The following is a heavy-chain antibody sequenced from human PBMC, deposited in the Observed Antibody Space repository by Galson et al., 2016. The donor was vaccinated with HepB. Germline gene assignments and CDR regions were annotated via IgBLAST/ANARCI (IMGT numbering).Heavy chain of an antibody. D-gene: IGHD4-11*01. Sequence: SLRLSCAASGFTFSSYSMNWVRQAPGKGLEWVSSISSSSSYIYYADSVKGRFTISRDNAKNSLYLQMNSLRAEDTAVYYWARSNDYSDYYLDDWGQATLVTVSS. V-gene: IGHV3-21*01. CDR1: GFTFSSYS. CDR3: ARSNDYSDYYLDD. J-gene: IGHJ4*02. CDR2: ISSSSSYI.